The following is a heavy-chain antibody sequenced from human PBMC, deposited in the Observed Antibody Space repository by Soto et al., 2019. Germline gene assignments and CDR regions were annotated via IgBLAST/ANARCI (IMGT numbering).Heavy chain of an antibody. J-gene: IGHJ3*01. CDR2: SRDKANSFST. V-gene: IGHV3-72*01. CDR1: GFTLSDYY. CDR3: ARTKSYGAYDV. Sequence: EVKLVESGGGLVQPGGSLRLSCAVSGFTLSDYYIDWVRQAPGKGLEWLARSRDKANSFSTDYAASVKGRLSISRDDSERSAFRQMNSLRTEDTARYYCARTKSYGAYDVWGQGTVVIVSS. D-gene: IGHD3-10*01.